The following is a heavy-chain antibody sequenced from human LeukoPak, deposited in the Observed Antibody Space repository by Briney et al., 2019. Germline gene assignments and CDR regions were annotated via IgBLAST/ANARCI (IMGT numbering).Heavy chain of an antibody. CDR1: GFTFDDYA. CDR2: ISGDGGGT. CDR3: ARDISLRDIAVAFDY. Sequence: GGSLRLSCAASGFTFDDYAMHWVRQAPGKGLEWVSLISGDGGGTYFAASVRGRFTISRDNSKTSLYLQMNSLRSEDSALYYCARDISLRDIAVAFDYWGQGTLVTVSS. V-gene: IGHV3-43*02. J-gene: IGHJ4*02. D-gene: IGHD6-19*01.